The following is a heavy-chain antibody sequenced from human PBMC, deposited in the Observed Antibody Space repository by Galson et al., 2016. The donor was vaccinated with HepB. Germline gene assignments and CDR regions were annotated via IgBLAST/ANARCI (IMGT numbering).Heavy chain of an antibody. J-gene: IGHJ4*02. D-gene: IGHD6-19*01. CDR2: INWDDEK. CDR3: VRTRMGVAGTIFDY. CDR1: GFSFATSGMC. Sequence: PALVKPTQTLTLTCTFSGFSFATSGMCVSWIRQPPGKALEWLAFINWDDEKYYSTSLKPRVTISMGTSKNQVVLEMTNMDPLDTGTYNCVRTRMGVAGTIFDYWGQGALVAVSS. V-gene: IGHV2-70*01.